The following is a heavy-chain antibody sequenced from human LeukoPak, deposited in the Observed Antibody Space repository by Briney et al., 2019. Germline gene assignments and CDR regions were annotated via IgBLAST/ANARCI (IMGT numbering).Heavy chain of an antibody. J-gene: IGHJ4*02. Sequence: GGSLRLSCAASGFTFSGYAMSWVRQAPGKGLEWVSAITGGGGTTYYADSVKVRFTISRDNSKNTADLQMNSLRAEDTAVYYCAKGSGTYYTVRTYYFDYWGQGTLVTVSS. CDR2: ITGGGGTT. CDR3: AKGSGTYYTVRTYYFDY. V-gene: IGHV3-23*01. D-gene: IGHD1-26*01. CDR1: GFTFSGYA.